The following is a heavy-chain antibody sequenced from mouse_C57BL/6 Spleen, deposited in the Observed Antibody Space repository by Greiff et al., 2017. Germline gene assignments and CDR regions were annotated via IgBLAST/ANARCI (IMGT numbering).Heavy chain of an antibody. V-gene: IGHV5-9-1*02. CDR1: GFTFSSYA. J-gene: IGHJ4*01. CDR3: TKDGYNYAMDY. CDR2: ISSGGDYI. Sequence: EVHLVESGEGLVKPGGSLKLSCAAYGFTFSSYAMSWVRQTPEKRLEWVAYISSGGDYIYYADTVKGRFTISRDNARNTLYLQMSSLKSEDTTMYYCTKDGYNYAMDYWGQGTSVTVAS. D-gene: IGHD2-3*01.